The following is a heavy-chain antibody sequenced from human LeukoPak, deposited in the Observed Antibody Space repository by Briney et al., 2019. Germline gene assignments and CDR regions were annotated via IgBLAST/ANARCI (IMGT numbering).Heavy chain of an antibody. CDR1: GFTFSSYA. V-gene: IGHV3-23*01. CDR3: AKGRDDYNYRLLDS. CDR2: IGASGGST. Sequence: SGGSLRLSCAASGFTFSSYAMSWVRQAPGKGLEWVSGIGASGGSTYYADSVMGRFTISRDNSKNTLFLQMNSLSAEDTAVYYCAKGRDDYNYRLLDSWGQGTLVTVSS. D-gene: IGHD5-24*01. J-gene: IGHJ4*02.